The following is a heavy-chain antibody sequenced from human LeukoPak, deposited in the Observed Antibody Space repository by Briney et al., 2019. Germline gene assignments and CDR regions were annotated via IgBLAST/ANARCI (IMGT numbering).Heavy chain of an antibody. D-gene: IGHD2-8*01. CDR3: ARVLHAPKFIDS. Sequence: SETLSLTCTVSGSSITSTYYWAWFRQPPGKGLEWIATVFQLQTVRTFYNPSLESRVTMSLDTSQNQFSLNLTSVTAADTALYFCARVLHAPKFIDSWGQGTLVTLSS. V-gene: IGHV4-38-2*02. CDR2: VFQLQTVRT. J-gene: IGHJ4*02. CDR1: GSSITSTYY.